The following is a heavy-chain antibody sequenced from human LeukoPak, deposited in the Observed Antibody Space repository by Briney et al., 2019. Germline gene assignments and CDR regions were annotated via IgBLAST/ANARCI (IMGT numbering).Heavy chain of an antibody. V-gene: IGHV3-30*02. Sequence: PGGSLRLSCAASGFTFSSYGMHWVRQAPGKGLEWVAFIRYDGSNKYYADSVKGRFTISRVNSKNTLYLQMNSLRAEDTAVYYCAKDGRRGLLWFGEWGQGTLVTVSS. CDR2: IRYDGSNK. J-gene: IGHJ4*02. D-gene: IGHD3-10*01. CDR3: AKDGRRGLLWFGE. CDR1: GFTFSSYG.